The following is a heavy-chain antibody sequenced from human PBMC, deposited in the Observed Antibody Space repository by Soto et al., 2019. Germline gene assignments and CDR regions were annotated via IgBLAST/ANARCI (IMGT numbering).Heavy chain of an antibody. CDR1: GGTFSSYT. CDR3: ARGSGGSSYYYYGMDV. CDR2: IIPIFGTA. Sequence: SVKVSCKASGGTFSSYTINWVRQAPGQGLEWMGGIIPIFGTANYAQKFQGRVTITADESTSTAYMELSSLRSEDTAVYYCARGSGGSSYYYYGMDVWGQGTTVTVSS. V-gene: IGHV1-69*13. D-gene: IGHD2-15*01. J-gene: IGHJ6*02.